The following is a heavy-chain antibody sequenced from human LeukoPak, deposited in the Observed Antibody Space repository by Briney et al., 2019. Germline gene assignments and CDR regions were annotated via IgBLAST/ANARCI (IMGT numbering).Heavy chain of an antibody. V-gene: IGHV3-49*04. CDR3: TRVGLMVRGVSDY. D-gene: IGHD3-10*01. J-gene: IGHJ4*02. CDR2: IISKAYGGTT. CDR1: GFTFGVYA. Sequence: RSLRLSCTASGFTFGVYAMSWVRQAPGGGREWVGFIISKAYGGTTEYAASVKGRFTISRDDSKSIDYLQMNSLKTEDTAVYYCTRVGLMVRGVSDYWGQGTLVTVSS.